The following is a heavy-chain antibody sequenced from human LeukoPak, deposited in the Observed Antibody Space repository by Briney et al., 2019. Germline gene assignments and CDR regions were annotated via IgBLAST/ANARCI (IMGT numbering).Heavy chain of an antibody. J-gene: IGHJ2*01. D-gene: IGHD4-23*01. V-gene: IGHV4-4*02. CDR2: IYHSGST. CDR1: GGSISISNSNW. CDR3: ARDLHGGNSFTSDWYFDL. Sequence: SETLSLTCAVSGGSISISNSNWWSWVRQPPGKGLEWIGEIYHSGSTNYNPSLKSRVTISVDKSKNQFSLKLSSVTAADTAVYYCARDLHGGNSFTSDWYFDLWGRGTLVSVSS.